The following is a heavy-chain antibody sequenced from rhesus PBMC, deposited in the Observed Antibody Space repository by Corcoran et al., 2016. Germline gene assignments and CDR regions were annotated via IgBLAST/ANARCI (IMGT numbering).Heavy chain of an antibody. CDR3: ARGCAGSGCPLVHIDF. CDR1: GGSFRNNY. Sequence: QLQLQESGPGLVKPSETLSLACAVSGGSFRNNYWVWIRLPPGAGLAWLGRILGSGGIHDYNPSLKSRVTSSTDTSKNQFSLKLTSVTAADTAVYFCARGCAGSGCPLVHIDFWGQGFLVTVSS. CDR2: ILGSGGIH. J-gene: IGHJ4*01. V-gene: IGHV4-173*01. D-gene: IGHD2-21*01.